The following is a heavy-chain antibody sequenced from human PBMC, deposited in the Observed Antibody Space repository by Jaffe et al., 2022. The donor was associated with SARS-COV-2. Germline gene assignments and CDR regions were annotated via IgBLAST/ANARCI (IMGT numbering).Heavy chain of an antibody. D-gene: IGHD3-10*01. V-gene: IGHV4-34*01. J-gene: IGHJ6*03. CDR3: ARSPSYYGSGRTASYYYYMDV. Sequence: QVRLQQWGAGLLKPSETLSLTCAVYGGSFNDYYWSWIRQPPGRGLQWIGEINHSGGANYNPSLKSRVTISVDTSNNQFSLKLSSVTAADTAVYYCARSPSYYGSGRTASYYYYMDVWDKGTTVTVSS. CDR1: GGSFNDYY. CDR2: INHSGGA.